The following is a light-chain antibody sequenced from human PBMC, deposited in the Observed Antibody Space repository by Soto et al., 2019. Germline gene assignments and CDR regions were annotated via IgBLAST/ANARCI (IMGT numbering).Light chain of an antibody. CDR1: QTVTTRY. CDR2: GAS. J-gene: IGKJ1*01. Sequence: EIVLTQSPATLSSFPGDRVTLSCRASQTVTTRYLAWYQQRPGQSPRLLIYGASNRATGIPDRFSGSGSGADFTLTINRVEPEDFAVYFCQQYAGSPRTFGQGTKVDIK. CDR3: QQYAGSPRT. V-gene: IGKV3-20*01.